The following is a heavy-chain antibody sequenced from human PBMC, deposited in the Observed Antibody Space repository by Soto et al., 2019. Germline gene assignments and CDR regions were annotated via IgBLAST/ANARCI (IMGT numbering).Heavy chain of an antibody. D-gene: IGHD1-26*01. CDR2: ISSSSSYI. Sequence: GGSLRLSCAASGFTFSSYSMNWVRQAPGKGLEWVSSISSSSSYIYYADSVKGRFTISRDNAKNSLYLQMNSLRAEDTAVYYCARGAAVGATSYYFDYWGQGTQVTVSS. V-gene: IGHV3-21*01. CDR1: GFTFSSYS. CDR3: ARGAAVGATSYYFDY. J-gene: IGHJ4*02.